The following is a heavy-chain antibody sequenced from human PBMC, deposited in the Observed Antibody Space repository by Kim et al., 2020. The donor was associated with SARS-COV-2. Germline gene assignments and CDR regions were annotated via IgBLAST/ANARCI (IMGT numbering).Heavy chain of an antibody. CDR1: GFTFDSNA. D-gene: IGHD7-27*01. J-gene: IGHJ3*02. Sequence: GGSLRLSCAASGFTFDSNAMSWVRQAPGKGLEWVSHISGGGAKTYSASSVNGRFITTSNYPNTPLFLQHNRLSADNTAFYYFAKCHSVWGNDAFDI. CDR2: ISGGGAKT. CDR3: AKCHSVWGNDAFDI. V-gene: IGHV3-23*01.